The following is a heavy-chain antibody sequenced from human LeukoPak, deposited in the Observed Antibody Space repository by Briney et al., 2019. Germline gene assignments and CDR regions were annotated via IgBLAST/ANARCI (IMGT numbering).Heavy chain of an antibody. D-gene: IGHD3-10*01. CDR2: INPTGTTT. J-gene: IGHJ5*02. CDR1: GYTFINNW. V-gene: IGHV1-46*01. Sequence: GASVKVSCKASGYTFINNWMHWVRQAPGQGLEWVGLINPTGTTTLYAQKFQGRVTLTRDMSTSTDYMELRSLKSEDTAVYYCARHNSVGDIAWWFDPWGQGTLVTVSS. CDR3: ARHNSVGDIAWWFDP.